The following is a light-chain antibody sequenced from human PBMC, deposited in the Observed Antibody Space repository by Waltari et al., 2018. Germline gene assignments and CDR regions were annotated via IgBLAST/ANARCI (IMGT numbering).Light chain of an antibody. Sequence: QSVLTQPPSASGTPGQRVTISCSGSSSNIGSNYVYWYRESPRTAPKLLLYRNDQRPSGVPDRFSGSKSGTSASLAISGLRSEDEADYYCAAWDDSVSSRVFGGGTKLTVL. CDR1: SSNIGSNY. J-gene: IGLJ3*02. V-gene: IGLV1-47*01. CDR2: RND. CDR3: AAWDDSVSSRV.